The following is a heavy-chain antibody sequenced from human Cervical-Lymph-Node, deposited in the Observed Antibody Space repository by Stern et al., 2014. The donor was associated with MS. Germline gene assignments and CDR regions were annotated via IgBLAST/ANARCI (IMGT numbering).Heavy chain of an antibody. D-gene: IGHD1-26*01. Sequence: QVQLQESGPGLVKPSETLSLTCTVSGGSISSSSYYWGWIRQPPGKGLEWIGSIYYSGSTYYNPSLKSRVTIPVDPSKTQFPLKLGFVTAADTAVYYCARHYGGSYERAHFDYWGQGTLVTVSS. V-gene: IGHV4-39*01. CDR2: IYYSGST. J-gene: IGHJ4*02. CDR3: ARHYGGSYERAHFDY. CDR1: GGSISSSSYY.